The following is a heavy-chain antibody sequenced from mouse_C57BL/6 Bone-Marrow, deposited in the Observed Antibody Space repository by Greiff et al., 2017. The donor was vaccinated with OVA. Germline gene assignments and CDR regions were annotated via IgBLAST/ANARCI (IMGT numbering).Heavy chain of an antibody. Sequence: VKLQESGAELVRPGTSVKVSCKASGYAFTNYLIEWVKQRPGQGLEWIGVLNPGSGGTNYNEKFKGKATLTADKSSSTAYMQLSSLTSEDSAVYFCAREGAYDGYYVGYFDYWGKGTTLTVSS. CDR2: LNPGSGGT. D-gene: IGHD2-3*01. CDR1: GYAFTNYL. CDR3: AREGAYDGYYVGYFDY. J-gene: IGHJ2*01. V-gene: IGHV1-54*01.